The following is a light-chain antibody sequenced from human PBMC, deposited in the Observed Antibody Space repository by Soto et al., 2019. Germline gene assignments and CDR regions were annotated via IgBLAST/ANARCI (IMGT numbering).Light chain of an antibody. J-gene: IGKJ2*01. CDR2: GAS. CDR1: QSVNSD. CDR3: QQYNNWPP. V-gene: IGKV3-15*01. Sequence: EIVMTQSPATLSVSAGERATLSCRASQSVNSDLAWYQQKAGQAPRLLIYGASTRATDIPDRFSGSGSRTEFTLTISSPQSEDFAVYYCQQYNNWPPFGQGTKLEIK.